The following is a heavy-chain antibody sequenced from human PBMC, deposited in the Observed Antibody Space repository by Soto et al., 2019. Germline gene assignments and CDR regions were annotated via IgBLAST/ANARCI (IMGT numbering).Heavy chain of an antibody. CDR2: ISGSGGST. V-gene: IGHV3-23*01. CDR3: AKDPPLYCGGDCYFDY. J-gene: IGHJ4*02. Sequence: PGGSLRLSCAASGFTFSSDAMSWVRQAPGKGLEWVSAISGSGGSTYYADSVKGRFTISRDNAKNTLYLQMNSLRAEDTAVYYCAKDPPLYCGGDCYFDYWCQGTLVTVSS. D-gene: IGHD2-21*02. CDR1: GFTFSSDA.